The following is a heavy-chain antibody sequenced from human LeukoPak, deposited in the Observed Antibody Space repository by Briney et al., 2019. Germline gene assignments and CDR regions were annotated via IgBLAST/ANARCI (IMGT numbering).Heavy chain of an antibody. CDR1: GGTFSSYA. CDR3: ARALGSTSCYKGCWFDP. CDR2: IIPIFGTA. Sequence: GASVKVSCKASGGTFSSYAISWVRQAPGQGLEWMGGIIPIFGTANYAQKFQGRVTITTDESTSTAYMELSSLRSEDTAVYYCARALGSTSCYKGCWFDPWGQGTLVTVSS. D-gene: IGHD2-2*02. V-gene: IGHV1-69*05. J-gene: IGHJ5*02.